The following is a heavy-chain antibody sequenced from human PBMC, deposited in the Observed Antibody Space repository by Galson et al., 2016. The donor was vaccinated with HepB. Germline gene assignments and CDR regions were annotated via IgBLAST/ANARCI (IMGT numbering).Heavy chain of an antibody. V-gene: IGHV3-33*01. CDR2: IFYDENNK. J-gene: IGHJ3*02. Sequence: SLRLSCAASGFMFSHYGIHWVRQAPGKGLEWVAAIFYDENNKYYADSVKGRFTISRDNSKRTVYLQMNSLRAEDTAVYYCASGTVWSRDAFDIWGQGTMVTVSS. CDR1: GFMFSHYG. CDR3: ASGTVWSRDAFDI. D-gene: IGHD4-17*01.